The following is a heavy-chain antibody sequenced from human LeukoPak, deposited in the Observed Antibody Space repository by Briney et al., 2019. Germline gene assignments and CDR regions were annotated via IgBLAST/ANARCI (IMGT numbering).Heavy chain of an antibody. V-gene: IGHV1-2*02. CDR1: GYTFTGYY. J-gene: IGHJ3*02. CDR2: INPNSGGT. D-gene: IGHD3-22*01. Sequence: GASVKVSCKASGYTFTGYYMHWVRQAPGQGLEWMGWINPNSGGTNYAQKFQGRVTMTRDTSISTAYMELSRLRSDDTAVYYCARVRTYYYDSSGYSPFDIWGQGTMVTVSS. CDR3: ARVRTYYYDSSGYSPFDI.